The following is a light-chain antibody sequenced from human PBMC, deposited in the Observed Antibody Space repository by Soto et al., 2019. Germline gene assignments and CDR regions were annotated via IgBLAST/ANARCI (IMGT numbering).Light chain of an antibody. CDR2: GAS. V-gene: IGKV1-5*03. J-gene: IGKJ4*01. CDR3: QQYESYPVT. CDR1: QTINTW. Sequence: DIQMTQSPSTLSASVGDRVTITCRASQTINTWLAWYQQKAGKAPKFLIYGASTLESGVPSRFSGSGSGTEFTLSITTLQPDDFGTYYCQQYESYPVTFGGGTNVEIK.